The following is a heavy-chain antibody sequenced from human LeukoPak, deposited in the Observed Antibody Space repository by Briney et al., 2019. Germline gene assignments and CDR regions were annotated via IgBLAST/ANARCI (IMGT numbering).Heavy chain of an antibody. CDR1: GGSISSSSYY. J-gene: IGHJ6*02. CDR3: ARDRRITFGGVIVLYYYYYYGMDV. V-gene: IGHV3-21*01. D-gene: IGHD3-16*02. CDR2: ISSSSSYI. Sequence: ETLSLTCTVSGGSISSSSYYWGWVRQAPGKGLEWVSSISSSSSYIYYADSVKGRFTISRDNAKNSLYLQMNSLRAEDTAVYYCARDRRITFGGVIVLYYYYYYGMDVWGQGTTVTVSS.